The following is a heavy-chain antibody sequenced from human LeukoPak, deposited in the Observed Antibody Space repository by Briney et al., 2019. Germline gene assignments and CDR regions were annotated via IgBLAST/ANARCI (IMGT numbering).Heavy chain of an antibody. CDR1: GGSISISSYY. D-gene: IGHD6-6*01. CDR2: IYYSGST. Sequence: SETLSLTCTVCGGSISISSYYWGWIRQPPGKGLEWIGSIYYSGSTYYNPSLKSRVTISVDTSKNQFSLKLSSVTAADTAVYYCARDLKYSSSSLLRYYYYGMDVWGQGTTVTVSS. J-gene: IGHJ6*02. CDR3: ARDLKYSSSSLLRYYYYGMDV. V-gene: IGHV4-39*02.